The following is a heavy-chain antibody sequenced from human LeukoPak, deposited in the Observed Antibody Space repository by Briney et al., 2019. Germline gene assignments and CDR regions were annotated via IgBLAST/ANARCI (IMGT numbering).Heavy chain of an antibody. CDR1: GYTFTGYY. Sequence: LGASVKVSCKASGYTFTGYYMHWVRQAPGQGLEWMGWINPNSGGTNYAQKFQGRVTMTRDTSISTAYMELSRLRSDDTAVYYCARSLHDRIAARRVRAVDYWGQGTLVTVSS. CDR2: INPNSGGT. CDR3: ARSLHDRIAARRVRAVDY. V-gene: IGHV1-2*03. J-gene: IGHJ4*02. D-gene: IGHD6-6*01.